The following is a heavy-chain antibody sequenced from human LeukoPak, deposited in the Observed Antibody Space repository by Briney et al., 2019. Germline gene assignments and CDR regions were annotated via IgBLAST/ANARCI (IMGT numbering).Heavy chain of an antibody. Sequence: PGGSLRLSCAASGFTFSSYAMSWVRQAPGKGLEWVSAISGSGGSTYYADSVKGRFTISRDNSKNTLYLQMNSLRAEDTAVYYCAKDIRWSGGPGSYYIYWGQGTLVTVSS. CDR2: ISGSGGST. V-gene: IGHV3-23*01. D-gene: IGHD3-10*01. CDR3: AKDIRWSGGPGSYYIY. CDR1: GFTFSSYA. J-gene: IGHJ4*02.